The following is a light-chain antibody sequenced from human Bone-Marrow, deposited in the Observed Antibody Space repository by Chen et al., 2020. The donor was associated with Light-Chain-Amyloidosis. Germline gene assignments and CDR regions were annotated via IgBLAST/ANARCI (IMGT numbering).Light chain of an antibody. J-gene: IGKJ2*01. CDR2: DAS. CDR1: QSVSNK. V-gene: IGKV3-11*01. Sequence: EILLTQSPATLSLSPGDRATLSCRANQSVSNKLAWYQQIRGQAPRLLIYDASNKAAGVPARFSGSGSGTDFTLTISNLEPEDFAVYYCHQRSRWPYTFGRGT. CDR3: HQRSRWPYT.